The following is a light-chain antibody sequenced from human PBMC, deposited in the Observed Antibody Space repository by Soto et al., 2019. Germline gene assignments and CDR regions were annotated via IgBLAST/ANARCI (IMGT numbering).Light chain of an antibody. V-gene: IGKV3-15*01. CDR1: QSVRNN. Sequence: EVVMTQSPATLSVSPGERATLSCRASQSVRNNLTWYQQEPGQAPRLLIYDASTRATGIPVRFSGSGSDTEFTLTISSLQSEDFAVYYCQHYNSWPLTFGGGTRVEMK. J-gene: IGKJ4*01. CDR2: DAS. CDR3: QHYNSWPLT.